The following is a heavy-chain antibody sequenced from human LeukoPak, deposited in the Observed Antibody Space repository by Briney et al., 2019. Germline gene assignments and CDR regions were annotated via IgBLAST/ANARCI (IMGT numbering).Heavy chain of an antibody. CDR3: ARGPVRGSYGDYEGFRY. J-gene: IGHJ4*02. V-gene: IGHV4-39*07. Sequence: SETLSLTCTVSGGSISSSSYYWGWIRQPPGKGLEWIGSIYYSGSTYYNPSLKSRVTISVDTSKNQFSLKLSSVTAADTAVYYCARGPVRGSYGDYEGFRYWGQGTLVTVSS. CDR1: GGSISSSSYY. D-gene: IGHD4-17*01. CDR2: IYYSGST.